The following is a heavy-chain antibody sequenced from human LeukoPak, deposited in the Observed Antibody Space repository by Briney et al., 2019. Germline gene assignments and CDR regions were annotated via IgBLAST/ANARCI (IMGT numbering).Heavy chain of an antibody. J-gene: IGHJ3*02. CDR3: SRDLLRAFMVYIPAKAFNI. CDR1: GGTFSSYA. D-gene: IGHD3-10*01. V-gene: IGHV1-69*01. CDR2: IIPIFGTA. Sequence: GSSVKVSCKASGGTFSSYAISWVRQAPGQGLEWMGGIIPIFGTANYAQKFQGRVTITADESTSTAYMELSSLRSEDTAVYYCSRDLLRAFMVYIPAKAFNIGAKGQWSPSLQ.